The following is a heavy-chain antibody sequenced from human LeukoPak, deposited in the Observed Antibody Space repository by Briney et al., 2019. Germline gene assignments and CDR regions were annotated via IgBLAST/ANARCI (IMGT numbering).Heavy chain of an antibody. Sequence: PGGSLRLTCAASGFTFSSYWMHWVRQAPGKGLVWVSRINPDASRIKYADSVKGRFTISRDNAKNTLYLQMNSLRAEDTAVYYCAKDPGGQWLANDAFDIWGQGTMVTVSS. CDR1: GFTFSSYW. V-gene: IGHV3-74*03. CDR2: INPDASRI. D-gene: IGHD6-19*01. CDR3: AKDPGGQWLANDAFDI. J-gene: IGHJ3*02.